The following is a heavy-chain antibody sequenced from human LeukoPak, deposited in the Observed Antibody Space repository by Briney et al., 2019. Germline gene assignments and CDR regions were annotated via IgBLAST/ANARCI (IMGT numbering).Heavy chain of an antibody. V-gene: IGHV3-74*01. Sequence: GGSLRLSCAASGFTFSTYSMNWVRQVPGGGLEWVSRIGGDGGRINYADSVKGRFTISRDNAKNTLYLQMNSLRAEDAAIYYCTSPPHIVGAAGGYWGQGTLATVSS. CDR2: IGGDGGRI. CDR1: GFTFSTYS. D-gene: IGHD1-26*01. J-gene: IGHJ4*02. CDR3: TSPPHIVGAAGGY.